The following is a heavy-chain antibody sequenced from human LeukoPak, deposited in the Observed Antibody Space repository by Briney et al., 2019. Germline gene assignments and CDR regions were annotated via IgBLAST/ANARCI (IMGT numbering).Heavy chain of an antibody. CDR1: GFTFSDYY. CDR3: ARDQGFLDWLLYHDY. J-gene: IGHJ4*02. CDR2: ISSSGSTI. D-gene: IGHD3-3*01. V-gene: IGHV3-11*01. Sequence: PGGSLRLSCAASGFTFSDYYMSWIRQAPGKGLEWVSYISSSGSTIYYADSVKGRFTISRDNAKNSLYLQMNSLRAEDTAVYYCARDQGFLDWLLYHDYWGQGTLVTVSS.